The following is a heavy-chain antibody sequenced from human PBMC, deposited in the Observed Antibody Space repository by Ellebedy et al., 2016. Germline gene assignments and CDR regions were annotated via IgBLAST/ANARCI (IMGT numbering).Heavy chain of an antibody. Sequence: GESLKISCAAFGFTFTSYWMSWVRQAPGKGLQWVANIKQDGSEKYYVDSVKGRFTISRDNAENSLYLQMNSLRAEDAAVYYCARFSGSRHTIDYWGQGTLVTVSS. D-gene: IGHD1-26*01. V-gene: IGHV3-7*01. J-gene: IGHJ4*02. CDR1: GFTFTSYW. CDR2: IKQDGSEK. CDR3: ARFSGSRHTIDY.